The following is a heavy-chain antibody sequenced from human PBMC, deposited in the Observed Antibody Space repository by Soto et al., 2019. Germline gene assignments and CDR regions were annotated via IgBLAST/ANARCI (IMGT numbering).Heavy chain of an antibody. D-gene: IGHD2-21*02. J-gene: IGHJ4*02. CDR3: ACRGCDSIFGSLDY. CDR2: IYYSGST. Sequence: QVQLQESGPGLVKPSGTLSLTCAVSGGSISSGDWCWSWVRQSPGKGLEWIGEIYYSGSTTYNTSLKCRVTISADKSEIQFSLRLSSVTAADTAVYYFACRGCDSIFGSLDYWGQGTLVTVSS. CDR1: GGSISSGDW. V-gene: IGHV4-4*02.